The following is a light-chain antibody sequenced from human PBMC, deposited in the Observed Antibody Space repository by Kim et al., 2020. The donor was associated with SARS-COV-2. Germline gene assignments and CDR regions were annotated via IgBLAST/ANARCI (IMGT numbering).Light chain of an antibody. Sequence: QSVLTQPPSVSGAPGQRVTISCTGSSSNIGAGYDVHWYQQLPVTAPKLLIYRNSNRPSGVPDRFSGSKSGTSASLAITGLQAEDEADYYCQSYDSSLSGSVFGGGTQLTVL. V-gene: IGLV1-40*01. CDR1: SSNIGAGYD. CDR2: RNS. J-gene: IGLJ2*01. CDR3: QSYDSSLSGSV.